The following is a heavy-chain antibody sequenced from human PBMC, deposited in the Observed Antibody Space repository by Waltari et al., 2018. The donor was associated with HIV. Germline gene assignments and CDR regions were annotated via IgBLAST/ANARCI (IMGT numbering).Heavy chain of an antibody. D-gene: IGHD3-16*02. CDR1: GDSINNYF. CDR2: IFYSGST. J-gene: IGHJ4*02. V-gene: IGHV4-59*01. Sequence: QVRLQESGPGRVKPSETLSLTCTVSGDSINNYFWSWIRQPPGKGLEWIGHIFYSGSTNYHPSLKSRVTMSVDRSKSQFSLKLSSVTAADTAVYYCARDATNSYTPSVWGQGTLVTVSS. CDR3: ARDATNSYTPSV.